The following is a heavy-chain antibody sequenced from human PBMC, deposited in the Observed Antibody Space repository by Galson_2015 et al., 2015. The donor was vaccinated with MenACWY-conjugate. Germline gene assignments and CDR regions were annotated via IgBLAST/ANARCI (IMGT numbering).Heavy chain of an antibody. V-gene: IGHV3-48*02. CDR1: GFTFSTYC. Sequence: SLRLSCAASGFTFSTYCMNWVRQAPGKGLEWVSYISSSSSTIYYADSVKGRFTISRDNAKNSLYLQMNTLRDEDTAVYYCARVSGYSYGYYDWWGQGTLVTVSS. CDR3: ARVSGYSYGYYDW. D-gene: IGHD5-18*01. J-gene: IGHJ4*02. CDR2: ISSSSSTI.